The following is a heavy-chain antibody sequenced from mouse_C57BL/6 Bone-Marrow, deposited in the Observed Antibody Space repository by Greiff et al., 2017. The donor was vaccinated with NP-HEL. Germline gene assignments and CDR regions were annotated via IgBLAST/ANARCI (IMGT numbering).Heavy chain of an antibody. J-gene: IGHJ1*03. Sequence: QVQLQQPGAELVKPGASVKLSCKASGYTFTSYWMQWVKQRPGQGLEWIGEIDPSDSYTNYNQKFKGKATLTVDTSSSTAYMRLSSLTSEDSAVYYCARSGSNRYFDVWGTGTTVTVSS. CDR3: ARSGSNRYFDV. CDR2: IDPSDSYT. CDR1: GYTFTSYW. V-gene: IGHV1-50*01. D-gene: IGHD2-5*01.